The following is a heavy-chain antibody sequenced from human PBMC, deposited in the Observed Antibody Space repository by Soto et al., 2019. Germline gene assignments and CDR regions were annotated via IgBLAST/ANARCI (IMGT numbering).Heavy chain of an antibody. CDR2: IWYDGSDK. Sequence: GGSMRLSCAASGFTFSGFGMHWVRQAPGKGLEWVAIIWYDGSDKYYADSVRGRFTISRDNSKNTLSLQMNSLRAEDTAVYHCAFGNLSYYFDYWGQGTPVTVSS. D-gene: IGHD3-16*01. CDR1: GFTFSGFG. CDR3: AFGNLSYYFDY. V-gene: IGHV3-33*01. J-gene: IGHJ4*02.